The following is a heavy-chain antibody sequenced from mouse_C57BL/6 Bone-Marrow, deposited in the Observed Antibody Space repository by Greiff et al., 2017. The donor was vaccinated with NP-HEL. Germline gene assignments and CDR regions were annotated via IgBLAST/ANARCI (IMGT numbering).Heavy chain of an antibody. D-gene: IGHD1-3*01. V-gene: IGHV5-9-1*02. J-gene: IGHJ3*01. CDR1: GFAFSSYA. CDR3: TRDRRSKGAY. CDR2: ISSGGDYI. Sequence: EVKLVESGEGLVKPGGSLKLSCAASGFAFSSYAMSWVRQTPEKRLEWVAYISSGGDYIYYADTVKGRFTISRDNARNTLYLQMSSLKSEDTAMYYCTRDRRSKGAYWGQGTLVTVSA.